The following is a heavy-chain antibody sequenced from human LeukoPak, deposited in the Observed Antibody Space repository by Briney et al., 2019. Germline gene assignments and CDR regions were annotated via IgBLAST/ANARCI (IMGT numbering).Heavy chain of an antibody. Sequence: GGSLRLSCAASGFTFTYAWMSWVRQAPGKGLEWVGRINTKSDGGTIDYAAPLKGRFTTSRDDSKNTVFLQMNSLKSEDTAVYYCTTGLAFWGQGTLVTVSS. J-gene: IGHJ4*02. CDR2: INTKSDGGTI. CDR3: TTGLAF. CDR1: GFTFTYAW. V-gene: IGHV3-15*01. D-gene: IGHD2-21*01.